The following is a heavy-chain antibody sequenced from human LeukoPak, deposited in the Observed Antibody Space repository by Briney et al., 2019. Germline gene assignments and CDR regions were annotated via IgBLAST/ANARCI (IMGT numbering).Heavy chain of an antibody. CDR1: GGSFSGYY. CDR2: IYHSGST. Sequence: SETLSLTCAVYGGSFSGYYWSWIRQPPGKGLEWIGEIYHSGSTNYNPSLKSRVTISVDKSKNQFSLKLSSVTAADTAVYYCARDKAVAGGNWFDPWGQGTLVTVSS. V-gene: IGHV4-34*01. D-gene: IGHD6-19*01. J-gene: IGHJ5*02. CDR3: ARDKAVAGGNWFDP.